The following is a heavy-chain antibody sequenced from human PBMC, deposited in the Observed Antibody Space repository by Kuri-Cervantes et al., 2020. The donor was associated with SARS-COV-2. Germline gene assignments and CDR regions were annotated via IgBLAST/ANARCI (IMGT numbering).Heavy chain of an antibody. D-gene: IGHD3-3*01. CDR2: IYHSGST. V-gene: IGHV4-38-2*01. CDR1: GYSISSGYY. J-gene: IGHJ4*02. CDR3: ARLGEGDDYDFWSGYYEGGYFDY. Sequence: ESLKISCAVSGYSISSGYYWGWIRQPPGKGLEWIGSIYHSGSTYYNPSLKSRVTISVDTSKNQFSLKLSSVTAADTAVYYCARLGEGDDYDFWSGYYEGGYFDYWGQGTLVTVSS.